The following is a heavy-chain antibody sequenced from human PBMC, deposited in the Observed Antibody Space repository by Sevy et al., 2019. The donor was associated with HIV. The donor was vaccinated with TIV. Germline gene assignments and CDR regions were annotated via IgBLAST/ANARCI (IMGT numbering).Heavy chain of an antibody. V-gene: IGHV1-18*01. Sequence: ASVKVSCKASGYTFTSYGISWVRQAPGQGLEWMGWISAYNGNTNYAQKLQGRVTMTTDTSTSTAYMELRSLRSDDTAVYYSALLVGDSYKLGYGMDVWGQGTTVTVSS. CDR3: ALLVGDSYKLGYGMDV. CDR2: ISAYNGNT. J-gene: IGHJ6*02. CDR1: GYTFTSYG. D-gene: IGHD1-26*01.